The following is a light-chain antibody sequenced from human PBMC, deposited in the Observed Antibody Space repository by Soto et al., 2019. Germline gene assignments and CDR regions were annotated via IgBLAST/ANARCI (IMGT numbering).Light chain of an antibody. CDR2: GVF. CDR3: QHYDGSPRT. CDR1: QSVKSNY. Sequence: ETVLTQSPGTVSLSPGERATLSCRTSQSVKSNYLAWYQQKPGQAPRLLIYGVFIRATGIPDRFSGSGSGTDFTLTISGLEPEDSAVYYCQHYDGSPRTFGQGTKLEIK. V-gene: IGKV3-20*01. J-gene: IGKJ2*01.